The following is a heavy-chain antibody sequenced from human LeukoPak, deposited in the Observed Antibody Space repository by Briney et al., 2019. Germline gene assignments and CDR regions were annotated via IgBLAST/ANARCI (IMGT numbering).Heavy chain of an antibody. D-gene: IGHD6-19*01. V-gene: IGHV3-48*03. J-gene: IGHJ5*02. CDR1: GFTFSSYE. CDR2: ISSVGDTI. CDR3: AREGAVSGTLTLDT. Sequence: GGSLRLSCAASGFTFSSYEMNWVRQAPGKGLGWVSYISSVGDTIYYVDSAKGRFTISRDNAKNSLYLQMNSLRAEDTAVYYCAREGAVSGTLTLDTWGQGTLVTVSS.